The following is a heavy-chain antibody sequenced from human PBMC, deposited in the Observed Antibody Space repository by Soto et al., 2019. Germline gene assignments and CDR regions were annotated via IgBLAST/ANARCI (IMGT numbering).Heavy chain of an antibody. CDR1: GYSIRSGYY. J-gene: IGHJ6*02. D-gene: IGHD3-10*01. Sequence: PSETLSLTCALPGYSIRSGYYWGWIRQPPGKALEWIGSIYHSGSTYYNPSLKSRVTISVDTSKNQFSLKLSSVTAADTAVYYCAGRGRGVRVLYYYGMDVWGQGTTVTVAS. CDR3: AGRGRGVRVLYYYGMDV. V-gene: IGHV4-38-2*01. CDR2: IYHSGST.